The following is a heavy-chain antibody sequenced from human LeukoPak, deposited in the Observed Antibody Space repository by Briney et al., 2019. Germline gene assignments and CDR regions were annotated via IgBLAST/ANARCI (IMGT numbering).Heavy chain of an antibody. CDR3: ARGWELLDY. V-gene: IGHV3-30*04. D-gene: IGHD1-26*01. CDR1: GFTFSSYA. Sequence: PGRSLRLSCAASGFTFSSYAMHWVRQAPGKGLEWVAVISYDGSNKYYADSVKGRFTISRDNSKNTLCLQMNSLRAEDTAVYYCARGWELLDYWGQGTLVTVSS. J-gene: IGHJ4*02. CDR2: ISYDGSNK.